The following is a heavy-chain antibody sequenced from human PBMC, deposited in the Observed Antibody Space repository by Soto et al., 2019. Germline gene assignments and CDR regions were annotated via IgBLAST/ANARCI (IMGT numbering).Heavy chain of an antibody. D-gene: IGHD3-22*01. CDR3: ARDRTRYDSSGYHDY. CDR2: IYHRGST. J-gene: IGHJ4*02. V-gene: IGHV4-39*02. CDR1: GGSTSSSSYY. Sequence: SETLSLTCTVSGGSTSSSSYYWGWILQPPGKGLEWLGSIYHRGSTYYNPSLKSRVTISVDTSKNQFSLKLSGVTAADTAVYYCARDRTRYDSSGYHDYWGQGTLVTVSS.